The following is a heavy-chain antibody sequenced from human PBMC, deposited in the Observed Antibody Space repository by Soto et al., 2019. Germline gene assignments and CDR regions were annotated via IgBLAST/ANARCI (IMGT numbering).Heavy chain of an antibody. CDR3: ARGRGFSYGLDP. CDR1: GDSISSANNY. D-gene: IGHD5-12*01. Sequence: QVQLQESGPGLVKPSQTLSLTCTVSGDSISSANNYWSWIRQPPGEGLEWIGFISYSGTTYYRLSLKSRLAISLDTSKNQFSLSLTSVTAADTAVYYCARGRGFSYGLDPWGQGTLVTVSS. V-gene: IGHV4-30-4*01. J-gene: IGHJ5*02. CDR2: ISYSGTT.